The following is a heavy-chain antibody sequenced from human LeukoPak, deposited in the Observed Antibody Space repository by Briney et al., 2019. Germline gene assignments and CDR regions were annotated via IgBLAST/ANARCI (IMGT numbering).Heavy chain of an antibody. J-gene: IGHJ4*02. V-gene: IGHV3-15*01. CDR2: LKSKTDGGPT. D-gene: IGHD3-22*01. Sequence: GGSPRLSCAASGLTFCNAWMSLVPQAPGKGLGWVCRLKSKTDGGPTKYAPPMKGKCIISRDDSKNTLYMQMNSLKTDDTAFYYCTTPLHYYDTSGYYSTLMYWGEGGLVTVSS. CDR1: GLTFCNAW. CDR3: TTPLHYYDTSGYYSTLMY.